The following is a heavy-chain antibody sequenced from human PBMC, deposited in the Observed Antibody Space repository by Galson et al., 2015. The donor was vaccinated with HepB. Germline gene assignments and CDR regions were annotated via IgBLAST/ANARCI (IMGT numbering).Heavy chain of an antibody. CDR1: GFTFTGFW. CDR2: INSDGSVT. J-gene: IGHJ6*02. CDR3: ARLAVSGYGTKWNKYPMDV. Sequence: ALRLSCAASGFTFTGFWMYWVRQAPGKGLVWVSRINSDGSVTSDADFVKGRFTISRDNAKDTVYLQMYSLRAEDTAIYYCARLAVSGYGTKWNKYPMDVWGQGTTVIVSS. V-gene: IGHV3-74*01. D-gene: IGHD1/OR15-1a*01.